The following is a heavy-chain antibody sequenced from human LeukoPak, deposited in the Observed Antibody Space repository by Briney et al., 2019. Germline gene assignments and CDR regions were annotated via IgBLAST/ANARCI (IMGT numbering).Heavy chain of an antibody. V-gene: IGHV4-31*03. CDR1: GGSISSGGYY. Sequence: SQTLSLTCTVSGGSISSGGYYWSWIRQHPGKGLEWIGYIYYSGSTYYNPSLKSRVTISVDTSKNQFSLKLSSVTAADTAVYYCAREQVATIFQATKAQEMYYFDYWGQGTLVTVSS. D-gene: IGHD5-12*01. CDR2: IYYSGST. CDR3: AREQVATIFQATKAQEMYYFDY. J-gene: IGHJ4*02.